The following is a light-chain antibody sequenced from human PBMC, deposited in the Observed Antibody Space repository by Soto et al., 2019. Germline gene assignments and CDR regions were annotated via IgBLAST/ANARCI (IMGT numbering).Light chain of an antibody. V-gene: IGLV2-23*02. CDR2: EVN. CDR1: SNDAGGYHL. Sequence: QSALTQPASVSVSPGQSITIACTGTSNDAGGYHLVSWFQQHPGKAPKLMISEVNKRPSGVSNRFSGSKSANTASLTISGLQAEDEADYYCCSHVGGSSPQWVFGGGTKLTVL. CDR3: CSHVGGSSPQWV. J-gene: IGLJ3*02.